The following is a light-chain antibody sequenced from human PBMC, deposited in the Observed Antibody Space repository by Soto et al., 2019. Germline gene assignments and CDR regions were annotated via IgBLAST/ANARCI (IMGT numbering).Light chain of an antibody. CDR3: SSFTASSTVYVI. CDR1: NSDVGGYNH. CDR2: EVT. Sequence: QSALTQPASVSGSPGQSITISCTGTNSDVGGYNHVSWYQQHAGKVPKLIIYEVTNRPSGVSNRFSGSKSGNTASLTISGLQAEDEAEYFCSSFTASSTVYVIFGGGTKLTVL. V-gene: IGLV2-14*01. J-gene: IGLJ2*01.